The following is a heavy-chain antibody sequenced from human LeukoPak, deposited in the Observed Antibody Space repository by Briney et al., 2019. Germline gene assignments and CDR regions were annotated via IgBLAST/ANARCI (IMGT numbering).Heavy chain of an antibody. V-gene: IGHV1-69*04. D-gene: IGHD3-22*01. J-gene: IGHJ5*02. Sequence: ASVKVSCKASGGTFSSYAISWVRQAPGQGLEWMGRIIPILGIANYAQKFQGRVTITADKSTSTAYMELSSLRSEDTAVYYCAREANDSIGFYHNWFDPWGQGTLVTVSS. CDR3: AREANDSIGFYHNWFDP. CDR2: IIPILGIA. CDR1: GGTFSSYA.